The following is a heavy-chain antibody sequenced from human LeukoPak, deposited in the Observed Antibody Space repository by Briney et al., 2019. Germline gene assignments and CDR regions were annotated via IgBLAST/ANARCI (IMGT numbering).Heavy chain of an antibody. CDR3: AKGPLLWD. D-gene: IGHD2/OR15-2a*01. V-gene: IGHV3-23*01. J-gene: IGHJ4*02. Sequence: GGSLRLSCAASGFTFSSSAMSWVRQAPGKGLEWVSSISGSGDNTYYADSVKGRFTISRDNSKNTLYLQMNSLRAEDTAVYYCAKGPLLWDWGQGTLVTVSS. CDR2: ISGSGDNT. CDR1: GFTFSSSA.